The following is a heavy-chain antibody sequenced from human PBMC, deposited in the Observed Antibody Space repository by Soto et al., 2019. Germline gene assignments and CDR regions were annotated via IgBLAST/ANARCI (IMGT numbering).Heavy chain of an antibody. CDR3: ARDQGTYYDFWSGYPNWFDP. V-gene: IGHV3-53*01. CDR1: GFTVSSNY. CDR2: IYSGGST. Sequence: PVGSLRLSCAASGFTVSSNYMSWVRQAPGKGLEWVSVIYSGGSTYYADSVKGRFTISRDNSKNTLYLQMNSLRAEDTAVYYCARDQGTYYDFWSGYPNWFDPWGQGTLVTVSS. D-gene: IGHD3-3*01. J-gene: IGHJ5*02.